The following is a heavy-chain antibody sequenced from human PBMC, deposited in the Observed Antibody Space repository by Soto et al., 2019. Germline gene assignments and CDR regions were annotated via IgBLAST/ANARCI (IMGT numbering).Heavy chain of an antibody. Sequence: NPSETLSLTCTVSGGSISSSSYYWGWIRQPPGKGLEWIGSIYYSGSTYYSPSLKSRVTISVDTSKNQFSLKLSSETAADTAVYYCARKRAGYSSSWHIHYYYYGMDVWGQGTTVTVSS. CDR2: IYYSGST. V-gene: IGHV4-39*01. D-gene: IGHD6-13*01. CDR3: ARKRAGYSSSWHIHYYYYGMDV. CDR1: GGSISSSSYY. J-gene: IGHJ6*02.